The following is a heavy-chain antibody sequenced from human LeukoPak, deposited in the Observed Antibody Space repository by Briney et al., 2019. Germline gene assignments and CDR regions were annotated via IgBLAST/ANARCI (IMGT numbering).Heavy chain of an antibody. CDR2: IYSGGST. D-gene: IGHD3-22*01. J-gene: IGHJ4*02. Sequence: PGGSLRLSCAASGFTVSSNYMSWVRQAPGKGLEWVSVIYSGGSTYYADSVKGRFTISRDNSKNTLYLQMNSLRAEDTAVYYCAREVDSSGPYFDYWGQGTLVTVSS. CDR1: GFTVSSNY. CDR3: AREVDSSGPYFDY. V-gene: IGHV3-66*01.